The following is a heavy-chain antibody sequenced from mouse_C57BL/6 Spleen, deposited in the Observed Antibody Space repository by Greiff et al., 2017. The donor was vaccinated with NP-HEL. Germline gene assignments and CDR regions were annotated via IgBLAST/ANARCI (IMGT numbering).Heavy chain of an antibody. D-gene: IGHD2-13*01. CDR1: GYTFTSYW. V-gene: IGHV1-52*01. CDR3: ARFGEYQYYYAMDY. CDR2: IDPSDSET. Sequence: VQLQQSGAELVRPGSSVKLSCKASGYTFTSYWMHWVKQRPIQGLEWIGNIDPSDSETHYNQKFKDKATLTVDKSSSTAYMQLSSLTSEDSAVYYCARFGEYQYYYAMDYWGQGTSVTVSS. J-gene: IGHJ4*01.